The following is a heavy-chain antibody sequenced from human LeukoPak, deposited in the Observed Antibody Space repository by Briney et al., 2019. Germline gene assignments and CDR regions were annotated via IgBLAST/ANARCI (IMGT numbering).Heavy chain of an antibody. J-gene: IGHJ5*02. D-gene: IGHD6-13*01. CDR3: ARVRKGIAAAGNLNWFDP. Sequence: GASVKVSCKASGYTFNSYDISWVRQAPGQGLEWMGWINPNSGGTNYAQKFQGRVTMTRDTSISTAYMELSRLRSDDTAVYYCARVRKGIAAAGNLNWFDPWGQGTLVTVSS. CDR1: GYTFNSYD. V-gene: IGHV1-2*02. CDR2: INPNSGGT.